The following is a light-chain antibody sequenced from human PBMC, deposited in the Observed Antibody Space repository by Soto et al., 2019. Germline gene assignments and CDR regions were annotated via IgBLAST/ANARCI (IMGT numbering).Light chain of an antibody. Sequence: QSALTQPASVSGSPGQSITVSCTGTSSDVGGYNSVSWYQQHPGKPPKLIIYEVSNRPSGGSDRFSGSKAGNTASLTISGLQAEDEADYDCSSYTSTSSYVFATWTKVTVL. J-gene: IGLJ1*01. CDR1: SSDVGGYNS. CDR3: SSYTSTSSYV. CDR2: EVS. V-gene: IGLV2-14*03.